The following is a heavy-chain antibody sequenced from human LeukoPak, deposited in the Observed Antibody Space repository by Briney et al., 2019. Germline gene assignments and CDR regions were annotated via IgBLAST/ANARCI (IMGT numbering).Heavy chain of an antibody. CDR3: ARGGYYDSSGYPQRDQWFDP. J-gene: IGHJ5*02. V-gene: IGHV4-34*01. Sequence: PSETLSLTCAVYGGSFSGYYWSWIRQPPGKGLEWIGEINHSGSTNYNPSLKSRVTISVDTSKNQFSLKLSSVTAADTAVYYCARGGYYDSSGYPQRDQWFDPWGQGTLATVSS. CDR2: INHSGST. CDR1: GGSFSGYY. D-gene: IGHD3-22*01.